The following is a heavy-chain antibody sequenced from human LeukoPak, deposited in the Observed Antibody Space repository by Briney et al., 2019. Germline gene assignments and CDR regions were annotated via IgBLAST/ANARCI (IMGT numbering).Heavy chain of an antibody. CDR3: ARSDMVRGVIRIDY. J-gene: IGHJ4*02. Sequence: SETLSLTCTASGDSIINYYWSWIRQPAGKGLEWIGRINTSGSTNYNPSLKSRVTMSVDTSRDQFSLKLSSVTAADTAVYYCARSDMVRGVIRIDYWGQGTLVTVSS. CDR2: INTSGST. V-gene: IGHV4-4*07. D-gene: IGHD3-10*01. CDR1: GDSIINYY.